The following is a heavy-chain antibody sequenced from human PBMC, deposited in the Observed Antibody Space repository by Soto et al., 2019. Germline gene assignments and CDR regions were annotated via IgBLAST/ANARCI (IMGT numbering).Heavy chain of an antibody. D-gene: IGHD1-1*01. J-gene: IGHJ5*02. Sequence: EVQLLESGGDLVQPGGSLRLSCAASGSMFSSYAMSWVRQVPGKGLEWVSAISGSRGATYYADSVKGRFTISRDNSKNTLYLQMNSLRGEDTAIYYCAKGDWKFDPWGQGTLVTVSS. CDR3: AKGDWKFDP. CDR1: GSMFSSYA. V-gene: IGHV3-23*01. CDR2: ISGSRGAT.